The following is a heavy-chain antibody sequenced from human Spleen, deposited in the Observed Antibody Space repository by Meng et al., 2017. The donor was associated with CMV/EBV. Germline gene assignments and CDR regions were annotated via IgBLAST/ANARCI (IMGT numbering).Heavy chain of an antibody. CDR2: ISPDGTNS. CDR1: GFTCSNYW. J-gene: IGHJ5*02. V-gene: IGHV3-74*01. D-gene: IGHD4-11*01. CDR3: VRPFYSTSDYNWFDP. Sequence: SGFTCSNYWMHWVRQAPGKGLVWVARISPDGTNSDYADSVRGRFTISRDNAKSTLFLQLSSLRAEDTAVYYCVRPFYSTSDYNWFDPWGQGTLVTVSS.